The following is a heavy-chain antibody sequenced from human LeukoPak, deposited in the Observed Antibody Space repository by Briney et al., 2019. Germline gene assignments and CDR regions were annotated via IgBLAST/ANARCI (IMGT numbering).Heavy chain of an antibody. V-gene: IGHV4-39*01. CDR1: GGSISSSSYY. D-gene: IGHD6-13*01. Sequence: SETLSLTCTVSGGSISSSSYYWGWIRQPPGKGLEWVGSIYYSGSTYYNPSLKSRVTISVDTSKNQFSLKLSSVTAADTAVYYCARQYSSSWYLDYWGQGTLVTVSS. CDR3: ARQYSSSWYLDY. CDR2: IYYSGST. J-gene: IGHJ4*02.